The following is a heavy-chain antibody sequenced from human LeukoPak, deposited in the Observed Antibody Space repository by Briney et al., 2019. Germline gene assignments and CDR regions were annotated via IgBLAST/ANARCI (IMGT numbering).Heavy chain of an antibody. D-gene: IGHD2-2*01. CDR2: IIPIFGTA. CDR1: GGTFSSYA. V-gene: IGHV1-69*05. J-gene: IGHJ1*01. Sequence: SVKVSCKASGGTFSSYAISWVRQAPGQGLEWMGGIIPIFGTANYAQKFQGRVTITTDESTSTAYMELSSLRSEDTAVYYYASTYCSSTSCYPAEYFQHWGQGTLVTVSS. CDR3: ASTYCSSTSCYPAEYFQH.